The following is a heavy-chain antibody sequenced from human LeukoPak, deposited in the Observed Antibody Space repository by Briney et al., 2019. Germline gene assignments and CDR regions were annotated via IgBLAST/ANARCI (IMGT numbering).Heavy chain of an antibody. J-gene: IGHJ4*02. CDR3: ARGAEYQDYFDY. CDR2: ISSSSSYI. V-gene: IGHV3-11*06. D-gene: IGHD2-2*01. Sequence: PGGSLRLSCAASGFTFSDYYMSWIRQAPGKGLEWVSYISSSSSYIYYADSVKGRFTISRDNAKNSLYLQMNSLRAEDTAVYYCARGAEYQDYFDYWGQGTLVTVSS. CDR1: GFTFSDYY.